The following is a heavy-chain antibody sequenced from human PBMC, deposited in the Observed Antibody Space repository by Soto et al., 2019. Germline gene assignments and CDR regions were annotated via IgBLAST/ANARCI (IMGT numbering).Heavy chain of an antibody. D-gene: IGHD2-2*01. Sequence: QVQLVESGGGVVQPGRSLRLSCAASGFTFSSYGMQWVRQAPGKGLEWVAVIWSGGSNENYADSVKGRFTISRDNYKNMLYLQMNSLRAEDTAVYYCARGPGTSYFDYWGQGSLVTVSS. V-gene: IGHV3-33*01. CDR2: IWSGGSNE. J-gene: IGHJ4*02. CDR3: ARGPGTSYFDY. CDR1: GFTFSSYG.